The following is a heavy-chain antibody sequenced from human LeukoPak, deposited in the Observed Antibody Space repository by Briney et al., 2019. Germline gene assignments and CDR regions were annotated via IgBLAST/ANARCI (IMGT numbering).Heavy chain of an antibody. CDR2: IYYSGST. CDR3: ASVYYDYVWGSLGPFDY. V-gene: IGHV4-39*01. Sequence: SETLSLTCTVSGGSISSSSYYWGWIRQPPGKGLEWIGSIYYSGSTYYNPSLKSRVTISVDTSKNQFSLKLSSVIAADTAVYYCASVYYDYVWGSLGPFDYWGQGTLVTVSS. J-gene: IGHJ4*02. CDR1: GGSISSSSYY. D-gene: IGHD3-16*01.